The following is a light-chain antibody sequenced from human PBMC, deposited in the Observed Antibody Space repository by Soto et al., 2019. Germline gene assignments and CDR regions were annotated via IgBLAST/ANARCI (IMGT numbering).Light chain of an antibody. CDR3: SSYTSSSPWV. CDR2: DVS. Sequence: QSALTQPASVSGSPGQSITISCTGTSSDVGGYNYDSWYQQHPGKAPKLMIYDVSNRPSGVSNRFSGSKSGNTASLTISGLAAEDQADYYCSSYTSSSPWVFGRGTKLTVL. J-gene: IGLJ3*02. V-gene: IGLV2-14*01. CDR1: SSDVGGYNY.